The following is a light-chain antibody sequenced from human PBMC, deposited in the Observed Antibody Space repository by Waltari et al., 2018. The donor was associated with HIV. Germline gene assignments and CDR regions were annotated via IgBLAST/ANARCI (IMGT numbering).Light chain of an antibody. CDR2: DVT. Sequence: QSALTQPASVTGSPGQSITISCTGTSNDVGGSNHVAWYQQHPGKAPKLLIYDVTNRPSGVSSRFSGSKSGNTASLAISGLRAEDEADYYCTSYRYSSKSYVFGTGTTVTVL. V-gene: IGLV2-14*03. CDR3: TSYRYSSKSYV. J-gene: IGLJ1*01. CDR1: SNDVGGSNH.